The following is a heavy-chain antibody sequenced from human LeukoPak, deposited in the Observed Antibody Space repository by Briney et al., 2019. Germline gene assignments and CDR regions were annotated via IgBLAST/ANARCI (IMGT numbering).Heavy chain of an antibody. CDR3: ARDGYPIVPAAMRGLYYYYYYGMDV. D-gene: IGHD2-2*01. CDR2: INTNTGNP. CDR1: GYTFTSYA. Sequence: ASVKVSCKASGYTFTSYAMNWVRQAPGQGLEWMGWINTNTGNPTYAQGFTGRFVFSLDTSVSTAYLQISSLKAEDTAVYYCARDGYPIVPAAMRGLYYYYYYGMDVWGQGTTVTVSS. V-gene: IGHV7-4-1*02. J-gene: IGHJ6*02.